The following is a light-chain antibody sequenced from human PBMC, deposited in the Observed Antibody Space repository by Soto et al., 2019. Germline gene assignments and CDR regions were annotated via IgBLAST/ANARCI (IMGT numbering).Light chain of an antibody. V-gene: IGKV3-20*01. J-gene: IGKJ3*01. CDR3: QQFGSSPGFT. Sequence: EIVLTQSPGTLSLSPGERATLSCRASQSINNRYLAWYQQQPGQAPRLLIYASSSSATGIPDRFSGSGSGTDFTITISRLEPEDFAVYYCQQFGSSPGFTFGPGTKVDIK. CDR2: ASS. CDR1: QSINNRY.